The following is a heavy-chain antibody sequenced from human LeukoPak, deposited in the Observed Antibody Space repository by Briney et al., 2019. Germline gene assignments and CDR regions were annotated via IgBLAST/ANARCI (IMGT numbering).Heavy chain of an antibody. CDR2: ISAYNGNT. V-gene: IGHV1-18*03. Sequence: ASVKVSCKASGYTFTSYGISWVRQAPGQGLEWMGWISAYNGNTNYAQKLQGRVTITRDTSASTAYMELSSLRSEDMAVYYCARGGSYRFFDYWGQGTLVTVSS. J-gene: IGHJ4*02. D-gene: IGHD1-26*01. CDR3: ARGGSYRFFDY. CDR1: GYTFTSYG.